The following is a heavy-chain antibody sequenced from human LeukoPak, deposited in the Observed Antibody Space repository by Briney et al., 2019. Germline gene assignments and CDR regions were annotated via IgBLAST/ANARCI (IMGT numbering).Heavy chain of an antibody. D-gene: IGHD3-10*01. CDR3: ARYLYNYGPGSYMDV. CDR2: INHSGST. J-gene: IGHJ6*02. Sequence: SETLSLTCAVYGGSFSGYYWSWIRQPPGKGLEWIGEINHSGSTNYNPSLKSRVTISVDTSKNQFSLKLSSVTAADTAVYYCARYLYNYGPGSYMDVWGQGTTVTVSS. V-gene: IGHV4-34*01. CDR1: GGSFSGYY.